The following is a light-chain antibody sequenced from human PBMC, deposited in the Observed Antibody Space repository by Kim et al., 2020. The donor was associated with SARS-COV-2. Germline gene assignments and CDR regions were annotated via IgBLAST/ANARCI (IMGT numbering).Light chain of an antibody. CDR1: QSVLYSSNNKSY. Sequence: PTINCKSSQSVLYSSNNKSYLAWYQQKPGQPPKLLIYWASTRESGVPDRFSGSGSGTDFTLTISSLQAEDVAVYYCQQYYSTPVTFGQGTKVDIK. J-gene: IGKJ1*01. CDR3: QQYYSTPVT. CDR2: WAS. V-gene: IGKV4-1*01.